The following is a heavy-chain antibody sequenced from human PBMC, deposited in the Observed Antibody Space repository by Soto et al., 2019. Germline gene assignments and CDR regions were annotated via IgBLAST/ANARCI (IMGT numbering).Heavy chain of an antibody. D-gene: IGHD5-18*01. CDR3: ASSTAMAMRNYYYYMDV. Sequence: ASVKVSCKASGYTFTSYYMHWVRQAPGQGLEWMGIINPSGGSTSYAQKFQGRVTMTRDTSTSTVYMELSSLRSEDTAVYYCASSTAMAMRNYYYYMDVWGKGTTVTVSS. V-gene: IGHV1-46*03. J-gene: IGHJ6*03. CDR1: GYTFTSYY. CDR2: INPSGGST.